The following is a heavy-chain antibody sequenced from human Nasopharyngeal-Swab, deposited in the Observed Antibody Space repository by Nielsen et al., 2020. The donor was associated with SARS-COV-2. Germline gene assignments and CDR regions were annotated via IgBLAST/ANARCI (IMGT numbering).Heavy chain of an antibody. Sequence: GESRKISGAASGFTFSSYEMNWVRQAPGKGLEGVSYISSSGSTIYYADSVKGRLTISRDNAKNSLYLQMNSLRAEDTAVYYCARGCTNGVCYPTSYYYYGMDVWGQGTTVTVSS. CDR2: ISSSGSTI. CDR3: ARGCTNGVCYPTSYYYYGMDV. J-gene: IGHJ6*02. CDR1: GFTFSSYE. V-gene: IGHV3-48*03. D-gene: IGHD2-8*01.